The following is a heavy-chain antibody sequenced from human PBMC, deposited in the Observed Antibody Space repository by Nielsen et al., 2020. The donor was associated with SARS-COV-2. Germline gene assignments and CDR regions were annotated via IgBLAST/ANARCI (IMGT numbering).Heavy chain of an antibody. D-gene: IGHD1-1*01. CDR1: GYTFTSYG. Sequence: ASVKVSCKASGYTFTSYGISWVRQAPGQGLEWMGWISAHNGNTNYAQKLQGRVTMTTDTSTSTAYMELRSLRSDDTAVYYCARAFGTTGTTRFDPWGQGTLVTVSS. CDR3: ARAFGTTGTTRFDP. CDR2: ISAHNGNT. V-gene: IGHV1-18*01. J-gene: IGHJ5*02.